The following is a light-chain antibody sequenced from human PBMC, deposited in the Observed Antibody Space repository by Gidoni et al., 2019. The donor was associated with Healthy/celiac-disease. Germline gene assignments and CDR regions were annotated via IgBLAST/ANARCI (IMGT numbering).Light chain of an antibody. J-gene: IGKJ2*01. CDR3: HQYGSSPRT. CDR2: GAS. V-gene: IGKV3-20*01. Sequence: IVLTQSPGTLSLSPGERATLSFRASQSISNNYLAWYQQRPGQAPRLLIYGASSRATGIPDRFSGSGSGTDFTLTISRLEPEDFAVYYCHQYGSSPRTFGQGTKLEIK. CDR1: QSISNNY.